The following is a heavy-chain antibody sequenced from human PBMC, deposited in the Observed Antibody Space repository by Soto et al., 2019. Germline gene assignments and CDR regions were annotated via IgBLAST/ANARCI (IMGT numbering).Heavy chain of an antibody. CDR3: ARGYGNYYYGMDV. Sequence: PSETLSLTCAVYCGSFSGYYWSWIRQPPGKGLEWIGEINHSGSTNYNPSLKSRVTISVDTSKNQFSLKLSSVTAANTAVYYCARGYGNYYYGMDVWGQGTTVTVSS. J-gene: IGHJ6*02. V-gene: IGHV4-34*01. CDR1: CGSFSGYY. D-gene: IGHD4-17*01. CDR2: INHSGST.